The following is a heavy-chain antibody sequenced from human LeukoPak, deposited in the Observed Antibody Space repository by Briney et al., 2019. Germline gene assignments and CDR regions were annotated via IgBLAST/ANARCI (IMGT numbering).Heavy chain of an antibody. CDR2: IYYSGRT. CDR1: GGSISSYY. J-gene: IGHJ4*02. V-gene: IGHV4-59*01. Sequence: SETLSLTCTVSGGSISSYYWSWIRQPPGKGLEWIGYIYYSGRTNYDPSLKSRVTISVDTSKNQFSLKLSSVTAADTAVYYCARDGYNRRRASWVSSGFDYWGQGTLVTVSS. CDR3: ARDGYNRRRASWVSSGFDY. D-gene: IGHD5-24*01.